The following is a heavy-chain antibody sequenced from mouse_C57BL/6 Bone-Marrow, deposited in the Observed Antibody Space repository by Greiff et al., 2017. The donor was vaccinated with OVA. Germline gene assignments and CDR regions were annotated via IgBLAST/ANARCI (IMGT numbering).Heavy chain of an antibody. Sequence: ESGPGLVKPSQSLSLTCSVTGYSITSGYYWHWIRQFPGNKLEWMGYISYDGSNNYNPSLKNRISITRDTSKNQFFLKLNSVTTEDTATYYCARGLSFAYWGQGTLVTVSA. CDR3: ARGLSFAY. D-gene: IGHD1-2*01. J-gene: IGHJ3*01. CDR1: GYSITSGYY. CDR2: ISYDGSN. V-gene: IGHV3-6*01.